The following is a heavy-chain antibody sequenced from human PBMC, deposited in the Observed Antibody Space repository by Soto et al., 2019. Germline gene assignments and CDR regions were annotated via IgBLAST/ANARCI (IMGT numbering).Heavy chain of an antibody. V-gene: IGHV1-24*01. CDR1: GYTLTELS. D-gene: IGHD1-20*01. CDR2: FDPEDGET. J-gene: IGHJ3*02. Sequence: ASVKVSCKVSGYTLTELSMHWVRQAPGKGLEWMGGFDPEDGETIYAQKFQGRVTMTEDTSTDTAYMELSSLRSEDTAVYYCANLDGITGSRDAFDIWGQGTMVTVSS. CDR3: ANLDGITGSRDAFDI.